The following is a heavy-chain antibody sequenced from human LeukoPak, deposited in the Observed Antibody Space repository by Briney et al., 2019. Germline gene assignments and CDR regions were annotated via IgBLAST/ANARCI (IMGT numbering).Heavy chain of an antibody. CDR1: GFTVSSNY. Sequence: GGSLRLSCAASGFTVSSNYMSWVRQAPGKGLEWVSVIYSGGSAYYADSVKGRFTISRDNSKNTLYLQMNSLRAEDTAVYYCARHQYSSGWHYYFDYWGQGTLVTVSS. CDR3: ARHQYSSGWHYYFDY. V-gene: IGHV3-66*04. D-gene: IGHD6-19*01. CDR2: IYSGGSA. J-gene: IGHJ4*02.